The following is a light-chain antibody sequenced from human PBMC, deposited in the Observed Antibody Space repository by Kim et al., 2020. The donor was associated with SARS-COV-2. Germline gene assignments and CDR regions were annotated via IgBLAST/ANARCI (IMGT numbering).Light chain of an antibody. V-gene: IGKV3-11*01. CDR2: DVS. J-gene: IGKJ4*01. CDR1: QSLTSY. Sequence: EIVLTQSPATLTLSPGERATLSCRASQSLTSYLAWYQQKPGQSPRLLIYDVSNRATGIPARFSGSGSGTDFTLTISSLEPEDFAVYYCQQRSSWPGTFGGGTKVDIK. CDR3: QQRSSWPGT.